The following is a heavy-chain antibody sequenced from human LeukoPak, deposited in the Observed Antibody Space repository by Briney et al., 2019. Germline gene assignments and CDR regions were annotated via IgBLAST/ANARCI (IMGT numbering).Heavy chain of an antibody. CDR2: INTNTGSP. CDR1: GYIFAHYS. CDR3: ARANQDMWGRFDF. D-gene: IGHD7-27*01. V-gene: IGHV7-4-1*02. Sequence: GASVKVSCKASGYIFAHYSMNWVRQAPGRGLEWMGWINTNTGSPTYAQGFTGRFVFSLDTSVSTTYLLISSLKAEDTAVYYCARANQDMWGRFDFRGQGALVTVSS. J-gene: IGHJ4*02.